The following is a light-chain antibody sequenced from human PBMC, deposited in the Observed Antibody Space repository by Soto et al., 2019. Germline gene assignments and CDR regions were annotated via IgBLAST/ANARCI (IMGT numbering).Light chain of an antibody. CDR3: MQGTHWPIT. CDR2: KVS. J-gene: IGKJ5*01. V-gene: IGKV2-30*01. Sequence: DVVVTRSQLSLRWARGQPASISCRFSQSLVYSDGNIYLSWFHQRPGQSPRRLIYKVSNRDSGVPARFSGSGSGTDFALKISRVEAEDVGVYYCMQGTHWPITFGQVTRLEI. CDR1: QSLVYSDGNIY.